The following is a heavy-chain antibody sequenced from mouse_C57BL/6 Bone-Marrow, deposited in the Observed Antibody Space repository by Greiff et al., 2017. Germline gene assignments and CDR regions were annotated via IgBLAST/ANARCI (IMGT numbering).Heavy chain of an antibody. CDR3: ARRDWDYFDY. CDR1: GYTFTSYW. Sequence: LQQPGAELVKPGASVKLSCKASGYTFTSYWMHWVKQRPGQGLEWIGMIHPNSGSTNYNEKFKSKATLTVDKSSSTAYMQLSSLTSEDSAVYYCARRDWDYFDYWGQGTTLTVSS. J-gene: IGHJ2*01. CDR2: IHPNSGST. V-gene: IGHV1-64*01. D-gene: IGHD4-1*01.